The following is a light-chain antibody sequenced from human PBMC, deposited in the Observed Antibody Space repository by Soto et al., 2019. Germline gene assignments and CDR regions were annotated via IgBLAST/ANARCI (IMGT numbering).Light chain of an antibody. V-gene: IGLV1-40*01. CDR2: GDN. J-gene: IGLJ2*01. CDR3: QSYDSSLSGPVV. Sequence: QSALTQPPSVSGAPGQRVTISCTGSSSNIGADSDVHWYQQLPGTAPKLLIYGDNNRPSGVPDRFSGSKSGTSASLAITGLQAEDEADYYCQSYDSSLSGPVVFGGGTKLTVL. CDR1: SSNIGADSD.